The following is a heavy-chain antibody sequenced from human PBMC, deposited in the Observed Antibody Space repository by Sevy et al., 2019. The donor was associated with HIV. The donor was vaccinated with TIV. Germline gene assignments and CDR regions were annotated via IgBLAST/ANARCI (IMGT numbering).Heavy chain of an antibody. CDR3: AKXFTGYNGMDV. CDR1: GIIFTSSG. Sequence: GGSLRLSCVVSGIIFTSSGMHWVRQAPGKGLEWVAVISYHGRDKFYADSVKGRFTISRDNSKNILYLQMNGLRIEDTAVXYCAKXFTGYNGMDVWGQGTMVTVSS. D-gene: IGHD1-1*01. V-gene: IGHV3-30*18. CDR2: ISYHGRDK. J-gene: IGHJ6*02.